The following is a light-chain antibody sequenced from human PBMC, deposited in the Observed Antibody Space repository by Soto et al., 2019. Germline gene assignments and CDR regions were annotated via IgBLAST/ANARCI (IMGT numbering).Light chain of an antibody. CDR1: QGISNY. Sequence: DIQMTQSPSSLSAPVGDSVPITCRASQGISNYLAWYQQKPGKVPKLLIYAASTLQSGVPSRFSGSGSGTDFTFTISRLQPEDIATYYRQQYENLPTFGKGTRLEIK. J-gene: IGKJ5*01. CDR2: AAS. CDR3: QQYENLPT. V-gene: IGKV1-27*01.